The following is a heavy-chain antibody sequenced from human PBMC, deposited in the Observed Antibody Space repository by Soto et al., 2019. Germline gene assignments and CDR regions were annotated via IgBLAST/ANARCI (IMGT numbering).Heavy chain of an antibody. J-gene: IGHJ4*02. Sequence: QVQLQESGPGLVKPSQTLSLTCTVSGGSISSGGTGSYWTWIRQLTGKGLEWIGYIYYTGNTYYNPSLKSRPTISIDTSENQFSLKLTSVTAAHTAVYFCASGHDAYKVRYWGQGTLVTVSS. V-gene: IGHV4-31*03. CDR2: IYYTGNT. D-gene: IGHD1-1*01. CDR3: ASGHDAYKVRY. CDR1: GGSISSGGTGSY.